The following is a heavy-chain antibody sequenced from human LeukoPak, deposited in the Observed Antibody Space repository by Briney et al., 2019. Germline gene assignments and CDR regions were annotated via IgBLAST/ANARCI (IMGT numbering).Heavy chain of an antibody. CDR1: GFTFSSFA. J-gene: IGHJ4*02. CDR3: ARDGLDSSGY. V-gene: IGHV3-23*01. D-gene: IGHD3-22*01. Sequence: GGSLRLSCAASGFTFSSFAMSWVRQAPGKGLEWVSTMSGSGDRTYYADSVKGRFTISRDNSKNTLYLQMNSLRAEDTAVYYCARDGLDSSGYWGQGTLVTVSS. CDR2: MSGSGDRT.